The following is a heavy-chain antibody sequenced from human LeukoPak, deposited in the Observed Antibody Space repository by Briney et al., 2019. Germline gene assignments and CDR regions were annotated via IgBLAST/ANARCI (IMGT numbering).Heavy chain of an antibody. CDR3: ARENIYWQQTIDY. CDR2: ISGSSYI. CDR1: GFTFSSYS. V-gene: IGHV3-21*01. Sequence: PGGSLRLSCAASGFTFSSYSMNWVRQAPGKGLEWVSSISGSSYIYYADSVKGRFTISRDSSKNTLYLQMNSLRAEDTAVYYCARENIYWQQTIDYWGQGTLVTVSS. D-gene: IGHD6-13*01. J-gene: IGHJ4*02.